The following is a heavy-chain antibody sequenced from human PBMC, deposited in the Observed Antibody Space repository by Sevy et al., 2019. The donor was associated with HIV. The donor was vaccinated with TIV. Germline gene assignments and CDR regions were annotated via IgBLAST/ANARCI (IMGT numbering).Heavy chain of an antibody. CDR3: TRDLPPSATTVAHFDY. J-gene: IGHJ4*02. CDR1: GFTFTSFE. D-gene: IGHD4-17*01. V-gene: IGHV3-48*03. Sequence: GGSLRLSCAASGFTFTSFEMTWVRQAPGKGLEWVSHISQSGSTTYYSDSVKGRFTISRDNAKNSLYLQMNSLRAEDTAVYYCTRDLPPSATTVAHFDYWGQGTLVTASS. CDR2: ISQSGSTT.